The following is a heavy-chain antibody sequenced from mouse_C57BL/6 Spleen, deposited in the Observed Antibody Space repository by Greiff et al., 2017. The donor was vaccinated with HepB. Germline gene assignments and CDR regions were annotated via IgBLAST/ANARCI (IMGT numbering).Heavy chain of an antibody. CDR2: IDPSDSYT. V-gene: IGHV1-50*01. J-gene: IGHJ4*01. Sequence: QVQLQQPGAELVKPGASVKLSCKASGYTFTSYWMQWVKQRPGQGLEWIGEIDPSDSYTNYNQTFKGKATLTVDTSSSTAYMQLSSLTSEDSAVYYCARYYYGSSYDYAMDYWGQGTSVTVSS. D-gene: IGHD1-1*01. CDR1: GYTFTSYW. CDR3: ARYYYGSSYDYAMDY.